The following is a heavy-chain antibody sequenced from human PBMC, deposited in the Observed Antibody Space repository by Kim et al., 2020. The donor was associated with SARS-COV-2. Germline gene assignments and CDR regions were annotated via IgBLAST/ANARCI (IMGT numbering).Heavy chain of an antibody. CDR2: FSYSGTT. Sequence: SETLSLTCTVSGGSISSNYWNWIRQPPGRGLEWIGVFSYSGTTSYNPSLKSRVTISVDTSTNLFSLELSAVTAADTAVYFCATEPTGYCSGDSCYTPYGMGVWGQGTTVTVSS. CDR3: ATEPTGYCSGDSCYTPYGMGV. J-gene: IGHJ6*02. V-gene: IGHV4-59*01. CDR1: GGSISSNY. D-gene: IGHD2-15*01.